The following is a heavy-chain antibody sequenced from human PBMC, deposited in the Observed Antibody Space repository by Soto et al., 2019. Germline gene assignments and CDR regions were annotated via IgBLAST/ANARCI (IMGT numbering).Heavy chain of an antibody. CDR3: ARTYSSSWYQYFQH. CDR1: GFTFSSYW. CDR2: IKQDGSEK. J-gene: IGHJ1*01. V-gene: IGHV3-7*01. D-gene: IGHD6-13*01. Sequence: GGSLRLSCAASGFTFSSYWMSWVRQAPGKGLEWVANIKQDGSEKYYVDSVKGRFTISRDNAKNSLYLQMNSLRAEDTAVYYCARTYSSSWYQYFQHWGQGTLVTVSS.